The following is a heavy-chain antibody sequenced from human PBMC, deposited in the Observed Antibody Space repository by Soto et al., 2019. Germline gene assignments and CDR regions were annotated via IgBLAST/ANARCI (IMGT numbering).Heavy chain of an antibody. D-gene: IGHD3-22*01. CDR1: GGSISSGGYY. Sequence: PSETLSLTCTVSGGSISSGGYYWSWIRQHPGKGLEWIGYIYYSGSTYYNPSLKSRVTISVDTSKNQFSLKLSSVTAADTAVYYCARDKKDYYDSSGYYYSAFDIWGQGTMVTVSS. CDR2: IYYSGST. CDR3: ARDKKDYYDSSGYYYSAFDI. J-gene: IGHJ3*02. V-gene: IGHV4-31*03.